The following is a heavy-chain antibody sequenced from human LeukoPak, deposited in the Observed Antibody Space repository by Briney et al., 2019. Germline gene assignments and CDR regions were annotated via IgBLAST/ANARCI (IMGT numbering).Heavy chain of an antibody. J-gene: IGHJ4*02. Sequence: PGGSLRLSCAASGFTFSSYAMSWVRQAPGKGLGWVSAISGSGGSTYYADSVKGRFTISRDNSKNTLYLQMNSPRAEDTAVYYCAKDTARGVIAYYFDYWGQGTLVTVSS. D-gene: IGHD3-10*01. CDR3: AKDTARGVIAYYFDY. V-gene: IGHV3-23*01. CDR1: GFTFSSYA. CDR2: ISGSGGST.